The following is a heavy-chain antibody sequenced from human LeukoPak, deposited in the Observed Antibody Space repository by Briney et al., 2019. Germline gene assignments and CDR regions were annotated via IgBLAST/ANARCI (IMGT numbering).Heavy chain of an antibody. CDR3: ATTRGGYCSGGSCYGNDY. J-gene: IGHJ4*02. CDR1: GGSFSGYY. CDR2: INHSGST. V-gene: IGHV4-34*01. D-gene: IGHD2-15*01. Sequence: SETLSLTCAVYGGSFSGYYWSWIRQPPGKGLEWIGEINHSGSTNYNPSLKSRVTISVDTSKNQFSLKLSSVTAADTAVYYCATTRGGYCSGGSCYGNDYWGQGTLVTVSS.